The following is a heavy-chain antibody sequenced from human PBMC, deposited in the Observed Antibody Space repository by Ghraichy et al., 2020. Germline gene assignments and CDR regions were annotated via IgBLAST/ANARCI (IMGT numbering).Heavy chain of an antibody. D-gene: IGHD2-8*01. Sequence: GGSLRLSCAASGFTFSSYAMSWVRQAPGKGLEWVSAISGSGGSTYYADSVKGRFTISRDNSKNTLYLQMNSLRAEDTAVYYCAKEGHIVLMVYSPYYYGMNGWGQRTTVTVSS. J-gene: IGHJ6*02. CDR1: GFTFSSYA. CDR3: AKEGHIVLMVYSPYYYGMNG. V-gene: IGHV3-23*01. CDR2: ISGSGGST.